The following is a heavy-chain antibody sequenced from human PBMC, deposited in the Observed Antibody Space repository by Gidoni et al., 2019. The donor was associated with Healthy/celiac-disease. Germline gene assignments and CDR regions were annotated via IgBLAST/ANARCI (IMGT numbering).Heavy chain of an antibody. Sequence: EVQLLESGGGLVQPGGSLRLSCAASGFTFSSYAMSWVRQATGKGLELVSAISGSGGSTYYADSVKGRFTISRDNSKNTLYLQMNSLRAEDTAVYYCAKDGSITIFGVDYYYYYGMDVWGQGTTVTVSS. J-gene: IGHJ6*02. D-gene: IGHD3-3*01. CDR1: GFTFSSYA. V-gene: IGHV3-23*01. CDR3: AKDGSITIFGVDYYYYYGMDV. CDR2: ISGSGGST.